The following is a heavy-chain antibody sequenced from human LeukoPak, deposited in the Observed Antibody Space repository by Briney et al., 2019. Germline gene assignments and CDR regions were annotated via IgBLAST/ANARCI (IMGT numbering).Heavy chain of an antibody. CDR1: GGSIRSSYYY. V-gene: IGHV4-39*07. CDR3: ARGGCSSISCYYYYGMDV. Sequence: TSETLSLTCTVSGGSIRSSYYYWGWIRQPPGKGLEWIGSIYDSGSTYYNPSLKSRVTISVDTSKNQFSLKLSSVTAADTALYYCARGGCSSISCYYYYGMDVWGQGTTVTVSS. D-gene: IGHD2-2*01. J-gene: IGHJ6*02. CDR2: IYDSGST.